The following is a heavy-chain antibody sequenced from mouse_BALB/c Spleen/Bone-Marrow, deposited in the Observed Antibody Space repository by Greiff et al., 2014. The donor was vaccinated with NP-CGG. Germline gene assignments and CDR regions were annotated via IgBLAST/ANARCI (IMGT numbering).Heavy chain of an antibody. J-gene: IGHJ3*01. CDR1: GYSITSDYA. D-gene: IGHD1-1*01. CDR3: AREGVYYGSFAY. Sequence: DVKLQESGPGLVKPSQSLSLTCTVTGYSITSDYAWNWIRQFPGNKLEWMGYISYSGSTSYNPSLKSRISITRDTSKNQFFLQLNSVTTEDTATYYCAREGVYYGSFAYWGQGTLVTVSA. V-gene: IGHV3-2*02. CDR2: ISYSGST.